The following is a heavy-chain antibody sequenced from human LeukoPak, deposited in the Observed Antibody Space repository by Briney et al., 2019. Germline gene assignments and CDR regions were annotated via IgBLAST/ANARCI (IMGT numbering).Heavy chain of an antibody. V-gene: IGHV1-8*03. J-gene: IGHJ4*02. Sequence: ASVKVSCKASGYTFTSYDINWVRQATGQGLEWMGWMNPNSGNTGYAQKFQGRVTIIRNTSISTAYMELSSLRSEDTAVYYCARKGRYGDYDFDYWGQGTLVTVSS. CDR3: ARKGRYGDYDFDY. D-gene: IGHD4-17*01. CDR1: GYTFTSYD. CDR2: MNPNSGNT.